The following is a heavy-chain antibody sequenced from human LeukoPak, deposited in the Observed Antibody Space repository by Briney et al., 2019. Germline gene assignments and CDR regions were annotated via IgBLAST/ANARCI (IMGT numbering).Heavy chain of an antibody. CDR3: ARGAYSSSWGRYYYYYYYMDV. D-gene: IGHD6-13*01. Sequence: GASVKVSCKASGYTFTGYYMHWVRQAPGQGLEWMGWINPNSGGTNYAQKFQGRVTMTRDTSISTAYMELSRLRSDDTAVYYCARGAYSSSWGRYYYYYYYMDVWGKGTTVTISS. J-gene: IGHJ6*03. V-gene: IGHV1-2*02. CDR2: INPNSGGT. CDR1: GYTFTGYY.